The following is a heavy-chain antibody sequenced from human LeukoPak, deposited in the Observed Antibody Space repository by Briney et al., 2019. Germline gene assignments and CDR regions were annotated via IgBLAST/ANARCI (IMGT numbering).Heavy chain of an antibody. Sequence: SETLSLTCTVSGGSISSSSYYWGWIRQPPGKGLEWIGYIYYSGSTNYNPSLKSRVTISVDTSKNQFSLKLSSVTAADTAVYYCARSGAFDIWGQGTMVTVSS. J-gene: IGHJ3*02. CDR2: IYYSGST. V-gene: IGHV4-61*05. CDR1: GGSISSSSYY. CDR3: ARSGAFDI.